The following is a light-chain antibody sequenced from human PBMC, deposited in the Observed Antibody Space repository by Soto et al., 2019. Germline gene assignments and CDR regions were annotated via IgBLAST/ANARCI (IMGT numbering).Light chain of an antibody. CDR2: AAS. J-gene: IGKJ1*01. V-gene: IGKV3-20*01. CDR3: QQYGSSPWT. CDR1: QSVRSSY. Sequence: EIVLTQSPGTLSLSPGERATLSCRASQSVRSSYLAWYQHKPGQAPRLLIYAASSRATGIPDRFSGSGSGTGFTLTISRLEPEDFAVYYCQQYGSSPWTFGQGTKVEIK.